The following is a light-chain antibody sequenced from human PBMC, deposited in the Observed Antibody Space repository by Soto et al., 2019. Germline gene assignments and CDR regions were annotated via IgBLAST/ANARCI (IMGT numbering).Light chain of an antibody. Sequence: ELGITHSTATLSVASGTQATLSCRASQCIKDYVAWFQQKPGQAPRLLIYGASTRATAIPARFSGSGSGIEFTLSISSLQSEDFAVYYCQQYNTWPRTFGQGTKVDIK. CDR3: QQYNTWPRT. J-gene: IGKJ1*01. CDR2: GAS. CDR1: QCIKDY. V-gene: IGKV3-15*01.